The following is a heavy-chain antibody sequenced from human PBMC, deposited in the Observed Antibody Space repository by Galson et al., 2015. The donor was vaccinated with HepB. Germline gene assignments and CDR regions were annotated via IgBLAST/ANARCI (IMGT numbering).Heavy chain of an antibody. D-gene: IGHD3-10*01. CDR3: ANPTYYYVSGTNEDLSFMDV. Sequence: SVKVSCKASGYTFTDHYMHWVRQAPGQGLEWMGWINPKSGGTKFAQKFQGRVTMTRDTSISTAYMDLTRLTSDDTAIYYCANPTYYYVSGTNEDLSFMDVWGTGTTVTVSS. V-gene: IGHV1-2*02. CDR2: INPKSGGT. J-gene: IGHJ6*03. CDR1: GYTFTDHY.